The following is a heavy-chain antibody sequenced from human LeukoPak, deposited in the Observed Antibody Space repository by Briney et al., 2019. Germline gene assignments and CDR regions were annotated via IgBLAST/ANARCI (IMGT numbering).Heavy chain of an antibody. CDR2: IYHSGTT. V-gene: IGHV4-59*01. J-gene: IGHJ4*02. Sequence: SETLSLTCSVSTDSTNTYYWSWIRQSPGKGLEWIGHIYHSGTTDYNPSFKSRVTISIDMSKKEFSPKLTSATVADTAMYYCVRLRWELLAPYFDHWGQGAFVIVSS. CDR3: VRLRWELLAPYFDH. CDR1: TDSTNTYY. D-gene: IGHD2-15*01.